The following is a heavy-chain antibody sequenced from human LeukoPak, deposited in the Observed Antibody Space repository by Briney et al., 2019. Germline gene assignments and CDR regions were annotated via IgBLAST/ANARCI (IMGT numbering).Heavy chain of an antibody. D-gene: IGHD3-16*01. V-gene: IGHV1-46*02. CDR3: ATEYVRTHYFDW. CDR2: ITSTGTTT. J-gene: IGHJ4*02. Sequence: ASVKVSCKASGYNLNTYHMHWVRQAPGQGLEWMGIITSTGTTTICTQKFQGRVTMTRDTSASTVYMDLSSLRSDDTAVYYCATEYVRTHYFDWWGQGTLVTLSS. CDR1: GYNLNTYH.